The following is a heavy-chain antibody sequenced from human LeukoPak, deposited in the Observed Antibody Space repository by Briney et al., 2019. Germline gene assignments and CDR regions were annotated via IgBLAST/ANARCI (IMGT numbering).Heavy chain of an antibody. D-gene: IGHD2-2*01. CDR3: ARAALYCSSTSCYFDY. J-gene: IGHJ4*02. V-gene: IGHV1-18*01. CDR1: GYTFTSYG. CDR2: ISAYNGNT. Sequence: ASVKASFKASGYTFTSYGISWVRQAPGQGLEWMGWISAYNGNTNYAQKLQGRVTMTTDTSTSTAYMELRSLRSDDTAVYYCARAALYCSSTSCYFDYWGQGTLVTVSS.